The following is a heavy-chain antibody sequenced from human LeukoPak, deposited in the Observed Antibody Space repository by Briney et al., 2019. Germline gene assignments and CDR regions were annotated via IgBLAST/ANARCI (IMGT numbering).Heavy chain of an antibody. V-gene: IGHV3-21*06. Sequence: SGGSLRLSCAVSGFTFSKYSINWVPQAPGKGLEWVSSISSTSSYKKYADSVKGRFTISRDNAKNSLSLQMNSLRAEDTAVYYCATFGSRPPPYWGQGTLVTV. CDR1: GFTFSKYS. D-gene: IGHD1-26*01. CDR3: ATFGSRPPPY. CDR2: ISSTSSYK. J-gene: IGHJ4*02.